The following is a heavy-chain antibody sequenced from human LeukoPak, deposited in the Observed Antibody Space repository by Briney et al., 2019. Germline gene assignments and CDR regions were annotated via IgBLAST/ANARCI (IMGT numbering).Heavy chain of an antibody. J-gene: IGHJ4*02. CDR1: GYTFTGYY. D-gene: IGHD2-2*01. CDR3: ARGYCSSTSCRSSNHDY. Sequence: ASVKVSCKASGYTFTGYYMHWVRQAPGQRLEWMGWINPNSGGTNYAQKFQGRVTMTRDTSISTAYMELSRLRSDDTAVYYCARGYCSSTSCRSSNHDYWGQGTLVTVSS. V-gene: IGHV1-2*02. CDR2: INPNSGGT.